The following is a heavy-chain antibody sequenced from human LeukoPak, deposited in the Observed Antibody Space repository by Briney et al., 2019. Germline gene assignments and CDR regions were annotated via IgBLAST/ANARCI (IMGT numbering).Heavy chain of an antibody. D-gene: IGHD3-3*01. CDR1: GGTFISYA. V-gene: IGHV1-69*13. CDR2: ITPIFGTA. J-gene: IGHJ4*02. Sequence: ASVKVSCKASGGTFISYAISWVRQAPGQGLEWMGGITPIFGTANYAQKFQGRVTITADESTSTAYMELSSLRSEDTAVYYCARVVIIGGLWVDYWGQGTLVTVSS. CDR3: ARVVIIGGLWVDY.